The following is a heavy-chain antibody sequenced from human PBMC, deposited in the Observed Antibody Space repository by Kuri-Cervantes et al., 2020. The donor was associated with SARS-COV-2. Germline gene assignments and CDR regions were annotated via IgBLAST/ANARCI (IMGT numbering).Heavy chain of an antibody. V-gene: IGHV3-66*03. CDR3: ARAPAAIIDGLTADALDI. J-gene: IGHJ3*02. CDR2: IYSCGST. D-gene: IGHD2-2*02. CDR1: GFTVSSNY. Sequence: GESLKISCAASGFTVSSNYMSWVRQAPGKGLEWVSVIYSCGSTYYADSVKGRFTISRDNSKNTLYLQMNSLRAEDTAVYYCARAPAAIIDGLTADALDIWGQGTMVTVSS.